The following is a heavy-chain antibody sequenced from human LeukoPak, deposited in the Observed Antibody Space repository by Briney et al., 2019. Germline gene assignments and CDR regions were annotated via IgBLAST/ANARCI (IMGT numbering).Heavy chain of an antibody. Sequence: GGSLRLSCTASGFSLSSYWMNWVRQAPGEGPEWVANVKQDGSQKYYLDSVKGRFTISRDNAKNSLYLQMNSLRAEDTAVYYCASVLWFGGIFFDYWGQGTLVTVSS. D-gene: IGHD3-10*01. CDR3: ASVLWFGGIFFDY. V-gene: IGHV3-7*03. J-gene: IGHJ4*02. CDR1: GFSLSSYW. CDR2: VKQDGSQK.